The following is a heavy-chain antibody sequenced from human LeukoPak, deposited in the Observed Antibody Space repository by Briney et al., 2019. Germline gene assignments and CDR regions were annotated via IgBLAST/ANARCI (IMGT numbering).Heavy chain of an antibody. CDR2: IIPILGIA. Sequence: ASVKVSCKASGGTFSSYAISWVRQAPGQGLEWMGRIIPILGIANYAQKFQGRATITADKSTSTAYMELSSLRSEDTAVYYCARLTRGSGSLDKYGFDPWGQGTLVTVSS. V-gene: IGHV1-69*04. D-gene: IGHD3-10*01. J-gene: IGHJ5*02. CDR1: GGTFSSYA. CDR3: ARLTRGSGSLDKYGFDP.